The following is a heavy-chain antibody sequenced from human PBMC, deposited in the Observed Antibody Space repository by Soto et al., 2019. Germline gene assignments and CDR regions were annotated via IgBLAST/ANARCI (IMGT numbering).Heavy chain of an antibody. CDR2: INAGNGNT. CDR1: GYTFTSYG. Sequence: ASVKVSCKASGYTFTSYGMHWVRQAPGQRLEWMGWINAGNGNTKYSQKFQGRVTITRDTSASTAYMELSSLRSEDTAVYYCAREDSGWYLSGAFDIWGQGTMVTVSS. J-gene: IGHJ3*02. D-gene: IGHD6-19*01. V-gene: IGHV1-3*01. CDR3: AREDSGWYLSGAFDI.